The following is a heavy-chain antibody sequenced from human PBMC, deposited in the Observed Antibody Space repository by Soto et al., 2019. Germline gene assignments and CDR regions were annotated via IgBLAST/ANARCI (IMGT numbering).Heavy chain of an antibody. CDR3: ANDNWGSLDY. V-gene: IGHV3-43*01. CDR2: ITGDGDTT. CDR1: GFPFDYHI. J-gene: IGHJ4*02. Sequence: EVQLVESGGIVIQPGGSLRLSCAASGFPFDYHIMHWVRLAPGKGLEWISLITGDGDTTSYADSVKGRFTISRDNSKTSLYLQMNSLRTDDTALYYCANDNWGSLDYWGQGTLVTVSS. D-gene: IGHD3-16*01.